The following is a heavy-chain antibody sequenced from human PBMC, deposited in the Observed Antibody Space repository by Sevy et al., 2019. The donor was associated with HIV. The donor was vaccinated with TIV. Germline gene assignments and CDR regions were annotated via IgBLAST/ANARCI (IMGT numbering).Heavy chain of an antibody. D-gene: IGHD3-22*01. Sequence: GGPLKLSCATSGFTFSDKNISWIRQAPGKGLEWISFISSSGGTIYYADSVKGRFTLSRDNAKNSLNLQMNSLRVEDTAVYYCARVGTSGYYPDYWGQGTLVTVSS. CDR2: ISSSGGTI. J-gene: IGHJ4*02. CDR1: GFTFSDKN. V-gene: IGHV3-11*04. CDR3: ARVGTSGYYPDY.